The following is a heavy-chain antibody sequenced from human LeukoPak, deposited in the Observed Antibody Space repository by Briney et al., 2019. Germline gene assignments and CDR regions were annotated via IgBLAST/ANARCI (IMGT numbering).Heavy chain of an antibody. CDR1: GFTFSSYG. Sequence: PGGSLRLSCAASGFTFSSYGMHWVRQAPGKGLEWVAVISYDGSNKYYADSVKGRFTISRDNPKNTLYLQMNSLRAEDTAVYYCAKAKDIVVVVAATNYYYGMDVWGQGTTVTVSS. V-gene: IGHV3-30*18. D-gene: IGHD2-15*01. J-gene: IGHJ6*02. CDR2: ISYDGSNK. CDR3: AKAKDIVVVVAATNYYYGMDV.